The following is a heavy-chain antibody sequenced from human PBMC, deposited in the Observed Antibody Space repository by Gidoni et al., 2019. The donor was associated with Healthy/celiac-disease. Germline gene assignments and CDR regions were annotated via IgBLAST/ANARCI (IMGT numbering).Heavy chain of an antibody. V-gene: IGHV3-7*01. D-gene: IGHD6-13*01. J-gene: IGHJ4*02. Sequence: ESGGGLVQPGGSLRLSCAASGFTFSSYWMSWVRQAPGKGLEWVANIKQDGSEKYYVDSVKGRFTISRDNAKNSLYLQMNSLRAEDTTVYYCARDQDGIAAAGTDYWGLGTLVTVSS. CDR1: GFTFSSYW. CDR3: ARDQDGIAAAGTDY. CDR2: IKQDGSEK.